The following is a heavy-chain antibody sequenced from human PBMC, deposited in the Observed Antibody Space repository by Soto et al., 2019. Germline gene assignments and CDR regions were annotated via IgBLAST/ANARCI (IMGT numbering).Heavy chain of an antibody. CDR2: IYYSGST. J-gene: IGHJ4*02. Sequence: QVQLQESGPGLVKPSQTLSLTCTVSGGSISSGGYYWSWIRQHPGKGLEWIGYIYYSGSTYYNPSPKSRVTISEATSKTGSSRRWGSWPAGDPAVYSGAGGECMGGTCSSGGGVDYWGQGTLVTVSS. CDR3: AGGECMGGTCSSGGGVDY. CDR1: GGSISSGGYY. D-gene: IGHD2-8*01. V-gene: IGHV4-31*03.